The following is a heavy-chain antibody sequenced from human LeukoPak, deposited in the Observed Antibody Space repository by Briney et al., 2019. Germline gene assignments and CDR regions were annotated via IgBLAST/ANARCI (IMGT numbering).Heavy chain of an antibody. CDR1: GFTFSSYA. CDR2: ISYDGSNK. J-gene: IGHJ4*02. D-gene: IGHD6-13*01. CDR3: ATDIAAAGTDPFDY. Sequence: RRSLRLSCAASGFTFSSYAMHWVRQAPGKGLEWVAVISYDGSNKYYADSVKGRFTISRDNSKNTLYLRMNSLRAEDTAVYYCATDIAAAGTDPFDYWGQGTLVTVSS. V-gene: IGHV3-30*01.